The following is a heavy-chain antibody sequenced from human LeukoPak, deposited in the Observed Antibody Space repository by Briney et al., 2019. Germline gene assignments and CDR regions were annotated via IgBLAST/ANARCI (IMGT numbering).Heavy chain of an antibody. J-gene: IGHJ4*02. CDR3: ARATRWFGDPILYFDY. V-gene: IGHV3-21*01. D-gene: IGHD3-10*01. CDR1: GFTFSSYS. Sequence: GGSLRLSCAASGFTFSSYSMNWVRQAPGKGLEWVSSITRSNYIYYADSVKGRFTISRDNAKNSLYLQMNSLRAEDTAVYYCARATRWFGDPILYFDYWGQGTLVTVSS. CDR2: ITRSNYI.